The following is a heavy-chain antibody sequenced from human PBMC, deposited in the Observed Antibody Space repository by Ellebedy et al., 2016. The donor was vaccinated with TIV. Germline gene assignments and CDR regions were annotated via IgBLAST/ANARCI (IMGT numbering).Heavy chain of an antibody. CDR3: ATLWFGESPVAFDY. CDR1: GFTFSSYG. Sequence: GESLKISXAASGFTFSSYGMHWVRQAPGKGLEWVAVISYDGSNKYYADSVKGRFTISRDNSKNTLYLQMNSLRAEDTAVYYCATLWFGESPVAFDYWGQGTLVTVSS. CDR2: ISYDGSNK. D-gene: IGHD3-10*01. J-gene: IGHJ4*02. V-gene: IGHV3-30*03.